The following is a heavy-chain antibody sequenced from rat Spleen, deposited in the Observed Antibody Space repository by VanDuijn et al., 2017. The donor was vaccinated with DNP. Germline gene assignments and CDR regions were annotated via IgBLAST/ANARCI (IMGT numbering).Heavy chain of an antibody. CDR3: ARYDYGGLDY. V-gene: IGHV3-1*01. Sequence: EVQLQESGPGLVKPSQSLSLTCSVTGYSITSNYWGWIRKFPGNKMEWIGHISYSGSTGYNPSLKSRISITRDTSKNQFFLQLNSVTPEYTATYYCARYDYGGLDYWGQGVMVTVSS. J-gene: IGHJ2*01. CDR1: GYSITSNY. D-gene: IGHD1-11*01. CDR2: ISYSGST.